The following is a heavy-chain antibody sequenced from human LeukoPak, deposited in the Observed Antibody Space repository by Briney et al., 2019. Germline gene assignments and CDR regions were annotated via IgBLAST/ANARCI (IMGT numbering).Heavy chain of an antibody. V-gene: IGHV3-23*01. CDR1: GFTFSSYA. CDR2: ITGSGDST. J-gene: IGHJ4*02. Sequence: PGGSLRLPCAASGFTFSSYAMSWVRQAPGKGLEWVSGITGSGDSTHYADSVKGRFSISRDNSRNTLYLQMNSLRAEDTAIYYCAKDYHTTDRSSDPFDYWGQGTLVTVSS. D-gene: IGHD1-14*01. CDR3: AKDYHTTDRSSDPFDY.